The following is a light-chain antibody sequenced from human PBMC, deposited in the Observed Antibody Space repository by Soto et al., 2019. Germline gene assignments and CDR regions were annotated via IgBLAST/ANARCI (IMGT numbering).Light chain of an antibody. CDR2: GAS. J-gene: IGKJ1*01. CDR3: QQYRSSPTWT. Sequence: EIVLTQSPGTLSLSPGERATLSCRASQSVSSNYLAWYQQKPGQAPRLLIYGASTRATGIPDRFSGSGSGTDFTLTISRLEPEDSAVYYCQQYRSSPTWTFGQGTKVDIK. V-gene: IGKV3-20*01. CDR1: QSVSSNY.